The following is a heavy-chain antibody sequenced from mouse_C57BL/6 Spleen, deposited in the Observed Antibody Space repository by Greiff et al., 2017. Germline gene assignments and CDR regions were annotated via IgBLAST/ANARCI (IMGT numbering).Heavy chain of an antibody. CDR1: GYSFTGYY. Sequence: VQLQQSGPELVKPGASVKISCKASGYSFTGYYMNWVKQSPKKSLEWIGEINPSTGGTTYNQKFKAKATLTVAKSSSTAYMQLKSLTSEDSAVYYCVTTTEEAWVAYWGQGTLVTVSA. D-gene: IGHD1-1*01. CDR2: INPSTGGT. J-gene: IGHJ3*01. V-gene: IGHV1-42*01. CDR3: VTTTEEAWVAY.